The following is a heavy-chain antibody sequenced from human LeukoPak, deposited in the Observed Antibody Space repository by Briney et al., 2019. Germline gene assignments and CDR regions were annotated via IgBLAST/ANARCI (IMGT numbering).Heavy chain of an antibody. J-gene: IGHJ4*02. CDR1: GYTFTSYG. D-gene: IGHD2-2*01. CDR3: ARAPLYCSSTSCSSRLAVAGWGYFDY. V-gene: IGHV1-18*01. Sequence: ASVKVSCKASGYTFTSYGISWVRQAPGQGLEWMGWISAYSGNTNYAQKLQGRVTMTTDTSTSTAYMELRSLRSDDTAVYYCARAPLYCSSTSCSSRLAVAGWGYFDYWGQGTLVTVSS. CDR2: ISAYSGNT.